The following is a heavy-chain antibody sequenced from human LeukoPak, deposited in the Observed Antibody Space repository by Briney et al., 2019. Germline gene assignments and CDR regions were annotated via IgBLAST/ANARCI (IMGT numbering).Heavy chain of an antibody. CDR3: AAGTAADY. D-gene: IGHD6-13*01. Sequence: GGSLRLSCVVSGIPFSDYYMNRIRQAPGKGLEWISYISSSSSYTDYADSVKGRFTISRDNAQNALFLQMDSLRVEDTAVYYCAAGTAADYWGQGTRVTVSS. CDR1: GIPFSDYY. J-gene: IGHJ4*02. V-gene: IGHV3-11*03. CDR2: ISSSSSYT.